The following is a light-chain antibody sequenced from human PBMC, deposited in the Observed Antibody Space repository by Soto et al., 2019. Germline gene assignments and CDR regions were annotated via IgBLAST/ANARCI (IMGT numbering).Light chain of an antibody. Sequence: EIVLTQSPGTLSLSPGERATLSCRASQSVSSNSLAWYQKTPGPAPRLLIYGASSRATGIPDRFSASGSGTDFTLTISRLEPEDFALYYCQQYGKSPRTFGQGTKVEI. V-gene: IGKV3-20*01. J-gene: IGKJ1*01. CDR2: GAS. CDR3: QQYGKSPRT. CDR1: QSVSSNS.